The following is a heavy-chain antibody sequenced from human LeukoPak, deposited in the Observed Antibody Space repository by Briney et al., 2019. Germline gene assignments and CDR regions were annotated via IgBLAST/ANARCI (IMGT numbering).Heavy chain of an antibody. D-gene: IGHD3-3*01. CDR3: ARPNDFWSGYYHY. CDR1: GYSFTSYW. CDR2: IYPGDSDT. V-gene: IGHV5-51*01. J-gene: IGHJ4*02. Sequence: GESLKISCKGFGYSFTSYWIGWVRQMPGKGLEWMGIIYPGDSDTRYSPSFQGQVTISADKSISTAYLQWSSLKASDTAMYYCARPNDFWSGYYHYWGQGTLVTVSS.